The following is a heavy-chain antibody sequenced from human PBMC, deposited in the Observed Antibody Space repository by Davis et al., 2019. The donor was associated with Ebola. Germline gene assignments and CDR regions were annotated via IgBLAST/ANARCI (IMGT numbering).Heavy chain of an antibody. J-gene: IGHJ4*02. CDR3: ARQGTTSWDS. V-gene: IGHV5-10-1*04. CDR2: IDTGDSYT. Sequence: GASLKISCQASGYNSGSGRPWINWVRQMPGRGPEWVGRIDTGDSYTDYSPSFQGQVTFSVDKSIRTAYLHWNSLKASDTATYYCARQGTTSWDSWGQGTLVTVSS. CDR1: GYNSGSGRPW. D-gene: IGHD2-2*01.